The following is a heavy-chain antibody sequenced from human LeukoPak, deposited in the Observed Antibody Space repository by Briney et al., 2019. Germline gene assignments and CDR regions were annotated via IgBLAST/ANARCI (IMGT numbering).Heavy chain of an antibody. CDR2: IYYSGST. CDR1: GGSISNY. V-gene: IGHV4-59*08. J-gene: IGHJ1*01. CDR3: ASISSGWYAASAEYFQH. D-gene: IGHD6-19*01. Sequence: PSETLSLTCTVSGGSISNYWSWIRQPPGKGLEWIGYIYYSGSTNYNPSLKSRVTISVDTSKSQFSLKLSSVTAADTAVYYCASISSGWYAASAEYFQHWGQGTLVTVSS.